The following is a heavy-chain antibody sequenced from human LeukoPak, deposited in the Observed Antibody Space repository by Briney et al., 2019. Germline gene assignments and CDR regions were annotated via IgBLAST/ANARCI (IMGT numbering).Heavy chain of an antibody. V-gene: IGHV3-23*01. CDR1: GFTFSSYA. CDR2: ISGSGDST. D-gene: IGHD2-2*01. J-gene: IGHJ4*02. CDR3: AKDFCSTTSCRFDY. Sequence: PGGSLRLSCAASGFTFSSYAMSWVRQAPGKGLEWVSLISGSGDSTYYADSVKGRFTISRDKSKNTLYLQMNSLRDEDTAMYFCAKDFCSTTSCRFDYWGQGTLVTVSS.